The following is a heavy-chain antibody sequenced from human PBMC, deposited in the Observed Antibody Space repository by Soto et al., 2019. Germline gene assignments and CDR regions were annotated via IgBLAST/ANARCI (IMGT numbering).Heavy chain of an antibody. CDR2: IYHSGST. CDR1: GGSISSGGYS. D-gene: IGHD1-26*01. Sequence: PSETLSLTCAVSGGSISSGGYSCNWIRQPPGKGLEWIGYIYHSGSTYYNPSLKSRVTMSVDTSKNQFSLKLSSVTAADTAVYYCARPSGSYLYYFDYWGQGTLVTVSS. CDR3: ARPSGSYLYYFDY. J-gene: IGHJ4*02. V-gene: IGHV4-30-2*03.